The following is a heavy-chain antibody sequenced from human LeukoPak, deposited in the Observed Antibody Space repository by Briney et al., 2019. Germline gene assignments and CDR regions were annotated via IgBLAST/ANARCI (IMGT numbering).Heavy chain of an antibody. D-gene: IGHD6-19*01. J-gene: IGHJ4*02. CDR3: AKDPSGIAVAGTPIP. Sequence: GGSLRLSCAASGFTFSSYAKSWVRQAPGKGLEWVSAVSDSGDNTHYADSVKGRFTISRDNSKNTLYLQMNSLRAEDTAVYYCAKDPSGIAVAGTPIPWGQGTLVTVSS. CDR1: GFTFSSYA. CDR2: VSDSGDNT. V-gene: IGHV3-23*01.